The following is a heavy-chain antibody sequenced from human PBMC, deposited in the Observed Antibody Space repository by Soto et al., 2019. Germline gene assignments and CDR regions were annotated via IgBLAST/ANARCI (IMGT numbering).Heavy chain of an antibody. CDR2: IIPMFGTA. CDR1: GGTFSTDS. V-gene: IGHV1-69*12. Sequence: QVQLVQSGAEVKTPWSSVKVSCKASGGTFSTDSISWVRQAPGQGLEWMGGIIPMFGTANNAQKFQGRVTMTADESTSTAYMELSSLRSEDTAVYFCAKEIDGYYGMDVWGQGTTVTVAS. CDR3: AKEIDGYYGMDV. J-gene: IGHJ6*02.